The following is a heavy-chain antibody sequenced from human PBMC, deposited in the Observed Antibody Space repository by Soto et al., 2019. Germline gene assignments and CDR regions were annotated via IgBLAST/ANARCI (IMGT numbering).Heavy chain of an antibody. V-gene: IGHV4-59*01. D-gene: IGHD6-13*01. CDR1: GGSISSYY. CDR3: ARGAPERQQRSNWLDP. CDR2: IYYSGST. J-gene: IGHJ5*02. Sequence: SETLSLTCTVSGGSISSYYWSWIRQPPGKGLEWIGYIYYSGSTNYNPSLKSRVTISVDTSKNQFSLKLSSVTAADTAVYYCARGAPERQQRSNWLDPWGQGTLVTVSS.